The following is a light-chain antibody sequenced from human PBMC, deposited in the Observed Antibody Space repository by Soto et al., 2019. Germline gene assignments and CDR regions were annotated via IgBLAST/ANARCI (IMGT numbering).Light chain of an antibody. V-gene: IGKV3-20*01. CDR1: QSVSSSY. CDR2: GAS. J-gene: IGKJ1*01. CDR3: QQYGRSPLT. Sequence: EIVLTQSPGTLSLSPGDRATLSCRASQSVSSSYLAWYQQKPGQAPGLLIYGASSRATGIPDRFSGSGSGTDFTLTISRREPEDFAVYYCQQYGRSPLTFGQGTKVEVK.